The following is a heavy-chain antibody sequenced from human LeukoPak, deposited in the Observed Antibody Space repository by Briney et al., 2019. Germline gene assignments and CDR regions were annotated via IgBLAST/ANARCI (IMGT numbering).Heavy chain of an antibody. CDR3: ARDKIVGASKFDY. Sequence: AGGSMRLSCAVSGFTFSNYWMSWVRQAPGKGLEWVAHIKQDESEKYYVDSVKGRFTISRDNAKHSLYLQMNSLRAEDTAIYYCARDKIVGASKFDYWGQGTLVTVSS. CDR2: IKQDESEK. J-gene: IGHJ4*02. CDR1: GFTFSNYW. V-gene: IGHV3-7*01. D-gene: IGHD1-26*01.